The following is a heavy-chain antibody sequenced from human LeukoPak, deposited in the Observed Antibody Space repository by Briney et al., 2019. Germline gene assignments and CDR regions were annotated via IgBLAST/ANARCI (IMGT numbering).Heavy chain of an antibody. D-gene: IGHD1-1*01. CDR2: ISYSGST. V-gene: IGHV4-59*01. J-gene: IGHJ5*02. CDR3: AREGTAGTNLNWFDP. CDR1: GGSISSYY. Sequence: SETLSLTCTVSGGSISSYYWSWIRQPPGKGLDWIGYISYSGSTNFNPSLKSRVTISVDTSKNQFSLKLSSVTAADTAVYYCAREGTAGTNLNWFDPWGQGTLVTVSS.